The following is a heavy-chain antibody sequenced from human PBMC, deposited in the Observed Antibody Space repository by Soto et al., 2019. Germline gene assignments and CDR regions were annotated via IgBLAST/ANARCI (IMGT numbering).Heavy chain of an antibody. D-gene: IGHD2-15*01. V-gene: IGHV3-64*01. J-gene: IGHJ4*02. CDR1: GFTFSSYA. CDR3: AREYCSGGNCQLFFDY. CDR2: ITSSGNSP. Sequence: GGSLRLSCAASGFTFSSYAMHWVPQAPGKGLEYVSAITSSGNSPYYANSVKGRFTISRDNSKNTLYLQMGSLRAEDMAVYYCAREYCSGGNCQLFFDYWGQGTLVTVSS.